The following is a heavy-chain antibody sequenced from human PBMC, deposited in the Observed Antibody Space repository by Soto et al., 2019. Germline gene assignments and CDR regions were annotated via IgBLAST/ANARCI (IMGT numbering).Heavy chain of an antibody. CDR1: GFALTTSGVG. Sequence: QITLKESGPTLVKPTQTLTLSCTFSGFALTTSGVGVGWIRQPPGKALEWLALIYWDEDKRYSPSLNTRLTISKDDSKNQVDLTMTNMDPVDTATYYCAHRHMAARNFDYWVQGTLVTVSS. J-gene: IGHJ4*02. V-gene: IGHV2-5*02. CDR3: AHRHMAARNFDY. D-gene: IGHD6-6*01. CDR2: IYWDEDK.